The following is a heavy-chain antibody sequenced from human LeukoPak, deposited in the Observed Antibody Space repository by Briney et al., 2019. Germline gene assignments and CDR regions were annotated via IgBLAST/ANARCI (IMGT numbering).Heavy chain of an antibody. CDR2: IYYSGST. Sequence: SETLSLTCTVSGGSISSSSYYWSWIRQPPGKGLEWIGSIYYSGSTYYNPSLKSRVTISVDTSKNQFSLKLSSVTAADTAVYYCARGSGSYWGYYYYYMDVWGKGTTVTISS. CDR1: GGSISSSSYY. V-gene: IGHV4-39*01. J-gene: IGHJ6*03. CDR3: ARGSGSYWGYYYYYMDV. D-gene: IGHD1-26*01.